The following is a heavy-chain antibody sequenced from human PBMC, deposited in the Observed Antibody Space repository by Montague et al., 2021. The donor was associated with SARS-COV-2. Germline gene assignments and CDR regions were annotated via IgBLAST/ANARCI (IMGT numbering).Heavy chain of an antibody. CDR1: GGSFHIFC. V-gene: IGHV4-34*01. Sequence: SETLSLTCAVYGGSFHIFCWGGITQSLRKVPEWIGEVVHSGYNKYNPSLKSRVTISVDTSKNQFSLNLTSVTAADTAMYYCAKGTRAVGITPGFRYWGQGTQVAVSS. J-gene: IGHJ4*02. D-gene: IGHD1-26*01. CDR3: AKGTRAVGITPGFRY. CDR2: VVHSGYN.